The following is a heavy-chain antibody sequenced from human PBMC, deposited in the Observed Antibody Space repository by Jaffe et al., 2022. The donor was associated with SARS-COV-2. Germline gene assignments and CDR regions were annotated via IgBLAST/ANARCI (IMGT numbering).Heavy chain of an antibody. CDR2: IYYSGST. D-gene: IGHD6-13*01. CDR1: GGSISSGGYY. J-gene: IGHJ6*02. CDR3: ARESLGGIAAAATDYYYGMDV. Sequence: QVQLQESGPGLVKPSQTLSLTCTVSGGSISSGGYYWSWIRQHPGKGLEWIGYIYYSGSTYYNPSLKSRVTISVDTSKNQFSLKLSSVTAADTAVYYCARESLGGIAAAATDYYYGMDVWGQGTTVTVSS. V-gene: IGHV4-31*03.